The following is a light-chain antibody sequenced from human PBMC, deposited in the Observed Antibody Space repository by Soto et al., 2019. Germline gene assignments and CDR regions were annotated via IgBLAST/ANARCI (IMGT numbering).Light chain of an antibody. V-gene: IGKV3-15*01. CDR3: QQYNNWLFT. CDR2: GAS. Sequence: EIVMTQSPATLSVSPGERATLSCRASQSVSSNLAWYQQKPGQAPSLLIYGASTRATGIPARFSGSGSGTAFTLTISSLQSEDFAVYCCQQYNNWLFTFGGGTKVEIK. CDR1: QSVSSN. J-gene: IGKJ4*01.